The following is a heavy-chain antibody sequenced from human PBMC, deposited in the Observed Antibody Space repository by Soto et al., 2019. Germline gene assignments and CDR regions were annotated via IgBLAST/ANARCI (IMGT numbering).Heavy chain of an antibody. Sequence: QVQLVQSGAEVKKPGSSVKVSCKASGGTFSSYAISWVRQAPGQGLAWMGGIIPIFGTANYAQKFQCRVTITADESTSTAYMELSSLRSEDTAVYYCASAVAGKVYYYYGMDVWGQGTTVTVSS. CDR3: ASAVAGKVYYYYGMDV. V-gene: IGHV1-69*01. CDR2: IIPIFGTA. J-gene: IGHJ6*02. D-gene: IGHD6-19*01. CDR1: GGTFSSYA.